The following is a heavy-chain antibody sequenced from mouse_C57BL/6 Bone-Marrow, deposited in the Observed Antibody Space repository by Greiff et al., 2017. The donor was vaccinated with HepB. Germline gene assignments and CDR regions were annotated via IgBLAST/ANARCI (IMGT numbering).Heavy chain of an antibody. J-gene: IGHJ3*01. CDR3: ARSDYDYDRAWFAY. CDR1: GYTFTDYY. D-gene: IGHD2-4*01. Sequence: EVQLQQSGPELVKPGASVKISCKASGYTFTDYYMNWVKQSHGKSLEWIGDINPNNGGTSYNQKFKGKVTLTVDKSSSTDYMELRSLTSEDSSVYYCARSDYDYDRAWFAYWGQGALVTVSA. V-gene: IGHV1-26*01. CDR2: INPNNGGT.